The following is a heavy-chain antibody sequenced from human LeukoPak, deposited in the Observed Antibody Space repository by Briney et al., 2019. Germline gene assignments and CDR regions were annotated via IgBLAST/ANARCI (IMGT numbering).Heavy chain of an antibody. V-gene: IGHV4-59*08. CDR1: GGSISSYY. CDR2: IYYSGST. D-gene: IGHD3-22*01. Sequence: PSETLSLTCTVSGGSISSYYWSWIRQPPGKGLEWIGYIYYSGSTNYNPSLKSRVTISVDTSKNQFPLKLSSVTAADTAVYYCARHADPFRPGDYYDSSGYYGGYYFDYWGQGTLVTVSS. CDR3: ARHADPFRPGDYYDSSGYYGGYYFDY. J-gene: IGHJ4*02.